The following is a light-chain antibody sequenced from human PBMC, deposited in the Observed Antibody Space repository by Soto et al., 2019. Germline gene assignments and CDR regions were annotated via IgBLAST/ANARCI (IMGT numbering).Light chain of an antibody. CDR2: AAS. Sequence: AIRMTQSPSSYSASTGDRVTITCRASQGISSYLAWYQQKPGEAPKHLIYAASTLQSGVPSRFSGSGSATDFSLTVSGLQSEDSATYYRQHYYTYPWPFGQGTKVAIK. V-gene: IGKV1-8*01. J-gene: IGKJ1*01. CDR1: QGISSY. CDR3: QHYYTYPWP.